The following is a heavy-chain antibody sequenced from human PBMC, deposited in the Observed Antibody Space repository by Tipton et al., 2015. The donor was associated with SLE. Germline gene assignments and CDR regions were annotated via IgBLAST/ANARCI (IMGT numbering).Heavy chain of an antibody. D-gene: IGHD6-19*01. CDR2: IDTDGGFT. V-gene: IGHV3-74*01. CDR1: GFTFSLYW. CDR3: ARWYSSGLYYFDS. Sequence: SLRLSCAASGFTFSLYWMNWVRQVPGKGLMWVSHIDTDGGFTAYADSVKGRFTISRDNAKNTVYLQMHSLRAEDTAVYYCARWYSSGLYYFDSWGQGTLVTVSS. J-gene: IGHJ4*02.